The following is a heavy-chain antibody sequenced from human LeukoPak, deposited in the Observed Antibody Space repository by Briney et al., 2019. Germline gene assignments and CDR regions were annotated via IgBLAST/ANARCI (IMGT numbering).Heavy chain of an antibody. D-gene: IGHD1-26*01. V-gene: IGHV3-64*01. CDR3: ARVMQGATKSNYYYYAMDV. CDR1: AFTFGSYT. J-gene: IGHJ6*02. Sequence: GGSLRLSCAASAFTFGSYTMHWVRQAPGKGLEDVSAIMSNGGSTYYANSVQGRFTISRDNSKNMLSLQMGSLRAEDMAVYYCARVMQGATKSNYYYYAMDVWGQGTTVTVSS. CDR2: IMSNGGST.